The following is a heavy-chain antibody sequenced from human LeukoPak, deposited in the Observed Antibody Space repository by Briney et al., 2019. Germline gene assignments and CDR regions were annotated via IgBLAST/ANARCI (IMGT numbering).Heavy chain of an antibody. V-gene: IGHV4-59*01. CDR2: IYCSGST. CDR1: GGSISSYY. D-gene: IGHD3-9*01. Sequence: TPSETLSLTCTVSGGSISSYYWSWIRQPPGKGLEWIGYIYCSGSTNYNPSLKSRVTISVDTSKNQFSLKLSSVTAADTAVYYCARAGNDILTGYFHYFDYWGQGTLVTVSS. J-gene: IGHJ4*02. CDR3: ARAGNDILTGYFHYFDY.